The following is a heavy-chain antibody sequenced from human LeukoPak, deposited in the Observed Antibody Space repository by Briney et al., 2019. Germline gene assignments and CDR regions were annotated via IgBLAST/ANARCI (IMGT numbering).Heavy chain of an antibody. CDR3: ARSCSSTSCYVDY. CDR1: GFTFSSYW. CDR2: IKQDGSEK. V-gene: IGHV3-7*01. Sequence: GGSLRLSCAASGFTFSSYWMSWVRQAPGKGLEWVANIKQDGSEKYYVDSVKGRFTISRDNAKNSLYLQMNSLRAEDTAAYYCARSCSSTSCYVDYWGQGTLVTVSS. J-gene: IGHJ4*02. D-gene: IGHD2-2*01.